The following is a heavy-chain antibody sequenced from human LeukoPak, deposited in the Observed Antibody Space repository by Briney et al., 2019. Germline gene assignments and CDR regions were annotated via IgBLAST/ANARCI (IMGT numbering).Heavy chain of an antibody. CDR3: ARDTNREQDI. CDR1: GFTFSSYG. Sequence: PGRSLRLSCAASGFTFSSYGMHWVRQAPGKGLEYVSAISSNGGKTHYTNSVKGRFTISRDNSKNTVYLQMGSLSTEDTAVYYCARDTNREQDIWGQGTTVTVSS. CDR2: ISSNGGKT. J-gene: IGHJ6*02. V-gene: IGHV3-64*01. D-gene: IGHD3-3*01.